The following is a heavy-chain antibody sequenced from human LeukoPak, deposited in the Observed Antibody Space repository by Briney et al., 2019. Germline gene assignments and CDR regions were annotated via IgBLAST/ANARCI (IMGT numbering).Heavy chain of an antibody. CDR1: GFTFSSYE. V-gene: IGHV3-64*01. Sequence: GGSLRLSCAASGFTFSSYEMHWVRQAPGKGLEYVSAISSNGDSTYYANFVKGRFIISRDNSKNTLYLQMGSLRPEDMAVYYCAKDRPGDVWGEGTTVTVSS. CDR2: ISSNGDST. J-gene: IGHJ6*04. CDR3: AKDRPGDV.